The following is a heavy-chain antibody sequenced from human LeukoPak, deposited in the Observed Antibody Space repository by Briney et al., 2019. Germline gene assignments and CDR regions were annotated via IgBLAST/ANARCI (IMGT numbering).Heavy chain of an antibody. Sequence: ATVKVSCKASGYTFTSYYMHWVRQAPGQGLEWMGIINPSGGSTSYAQKFQGRVTMTRDTSISTAYMELSSLRSEDTAVYYCARSGYSSGYTGYWGQGTLVTVSS. D-gene: IGHD6-19*01. V-gene: IGHV1-46*01. CDR3: ARSGYSSGYTGY. CDR2: INPSGGST. CDR1: GYTFTSYY. J-gene: IGHJ4*02.